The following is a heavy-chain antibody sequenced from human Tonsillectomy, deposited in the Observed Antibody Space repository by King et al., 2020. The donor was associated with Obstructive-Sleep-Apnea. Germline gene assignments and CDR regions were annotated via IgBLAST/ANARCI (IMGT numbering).Heavy chain of an antibody. V-gene: IGHV3-74*01. CDR2: IDEYGSNT. Sequence: VQLVESGGGSVQPGGSLRLSCVTSGFTFSNYWMHWVRQIPGKGLVWVSRIDEYGSNTDYADSVKGRFTISRDNAKATLYLQMNSLRVEDTSVYYCARSLVGRGGFWGQGVLVTVAT. D-gene: IGHD1-26*01. CDR3: ARSLVGRGGF. CDR1: GFTFSNYW. J-gene: IGHJ4*02.